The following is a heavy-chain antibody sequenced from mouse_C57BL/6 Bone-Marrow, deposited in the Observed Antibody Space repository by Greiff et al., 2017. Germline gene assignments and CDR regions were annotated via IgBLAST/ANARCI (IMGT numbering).Heavy chain of an antibody. CDR2: INPNNGGT. D-gene: IGHD1-1*01. V-gene: IGHV1-22*01. CDR1: GYTFTDYN. CDR3: ARGITTVVVRNY. Sequence: VQLQQSGPELVKPGASVKMSCKASGYTFTDYNMHWVKQSHGKSLEWIGYINPNNGGTSYNQKFKGKATLTVNKSSSTAYMELRSLTSEDSAVYYCARGITTVVVRNYWGQGTTLTVSS. J-gene: IGHJ2*01.